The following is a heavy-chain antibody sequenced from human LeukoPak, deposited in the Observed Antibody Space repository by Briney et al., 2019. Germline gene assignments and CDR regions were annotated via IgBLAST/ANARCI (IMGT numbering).Heavy chain of an antibody. J-gene: IGHJ5*02. CDR2: INPNSGGT. Sequence: ASVKVSCKASGYTFTGYYMHWVRQATGQGLEWMGWINPNSGGTNYAQKFQGRVTMTRDTSISTAYMELSRLRSDDTAVYYCASEGLGYCSGGSCYLPNWFDPWGQGTLVTVSS. V-gene: IGHV1-2*02. CDR1: GYTFTGYY. D-gene: IGHD2-15*01. CDR3: ASEGLGYCSGGSCYLPNWFDP.